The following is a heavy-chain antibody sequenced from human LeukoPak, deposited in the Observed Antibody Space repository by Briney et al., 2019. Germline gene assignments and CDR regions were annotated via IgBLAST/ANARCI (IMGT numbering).Heavy chain of an antibody. CDR2: ICSSGSTI. V-gene: IGHV3-48*03. D-gene: IGHD5-18*01. J-gene: IGHJ4*02. CDR1: GFTFSSYE. Sequence: GGSLRLSCAASGFTFSSYEMNWVRQAPAKGLEWVSYICSSGSTIYYADSVKGRFTISRDNAKNSLYLQMNSLRAEDTAVYYCARDLGDTAMVSPFDYWGQGTLVTVSS. CDR3: ARDLGDTAMVSPFDY.